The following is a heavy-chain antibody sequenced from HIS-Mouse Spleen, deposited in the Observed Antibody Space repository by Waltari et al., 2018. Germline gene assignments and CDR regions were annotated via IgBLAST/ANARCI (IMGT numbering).Heavy chain of an antibody. D-gene: IGHD1-7*01. CDR3: ARIQAGKLELPFDY. V-gene: IGHV2-70*15. Sequence: QVTLRESGPALVKPTQTLTLTCTFSGFSPSTIGMCVSWIRQPPVKALEWLARIDWDDDKYYSTSLKTRLTISKDTSKNQVVLTMTNMDPVDTATYYCARIQAGKLELPFDYWGQGTLVTVSS. CDR2: IDWDDDK. J-gene: IGHJ4*02. CDR1: GFSPSTIGMC.